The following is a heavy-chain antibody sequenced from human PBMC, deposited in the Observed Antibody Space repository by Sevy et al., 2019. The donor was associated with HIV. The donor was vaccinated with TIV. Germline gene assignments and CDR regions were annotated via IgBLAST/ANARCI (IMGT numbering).Heavy chain of an antibody. CDR3: AKGRNTMGRVNLFDP. J-gene: IGHJ5*02. CDR1: GFTFSSYA. V-gene: IGHV3-23*01. CDR2: ISGSGGST. D-gene: IGHD3-10*01. Sequence: GGSLRLSCAASGFTFSSYAMSWVRQAPGKGLEWVSAISGSGGSTYYADSVKGRFTISRDNSKNTLYLQMNSLRAEDTAVYYWAKGRNTMGRVNLFDPWGQGTLVTVSS.